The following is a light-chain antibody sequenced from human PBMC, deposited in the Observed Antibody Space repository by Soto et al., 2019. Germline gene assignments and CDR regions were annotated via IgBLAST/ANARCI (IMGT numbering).Light chain of an antibody. CDR1: QTIASDY. Sequence: ENVLTQSPDTLSLSPGERATLSCRASQTIASDYFAWYQQKPGQAPRLLMYDATNRATGIPDRFSGSGSGTDFTRTFSRLEPEDFALYYCQQYGSLPRTFGQGTKVEIK. V-gene: IGKV3-20*01. CDR2: DAT. J-gene: IGKJ1*01. CDR3: QQYGSLPRT.